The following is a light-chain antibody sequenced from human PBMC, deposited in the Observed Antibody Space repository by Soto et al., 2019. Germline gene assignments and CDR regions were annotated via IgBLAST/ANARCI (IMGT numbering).Light chain of an antibody. CDR3: QQYNSYSE. CDR2: DAS. V-gene: IGKV1-5*01. Sequence: DIQMTQCPSTLSASVGDRVTITCRASQSISSWLAWFQQKPHKPPKLLIYDASSLESGVPSRFSGSGSGTEFTLTISSLQPDDFATYSCQQYNSYSEFGQGTKV. J-gene: IGKJ1*01. CDR1: QSISSW.